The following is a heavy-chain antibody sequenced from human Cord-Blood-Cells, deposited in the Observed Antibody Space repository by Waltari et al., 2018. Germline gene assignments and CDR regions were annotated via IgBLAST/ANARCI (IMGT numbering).Heavy chain of an antibody. CDR3: ARDWAAAGTGAFDI. CDR1: GGTFSSYA. D-gene: IGHD6-13*01. V-gene: IGHV1-69*04. Sequence: QVQLVQSGAEVKKPGSSVKVSCKASGGTFSSYAISWVGQAPGQGLEWMGGIIPILGIANYAQKFQGRVTITADESTSTAYMELSSLRSEDTAVYYCARDWAAAGTGAFDIWGQGTMVTVSS. CDR2: IIPILGIA. J-gene: IGHJ3*02.